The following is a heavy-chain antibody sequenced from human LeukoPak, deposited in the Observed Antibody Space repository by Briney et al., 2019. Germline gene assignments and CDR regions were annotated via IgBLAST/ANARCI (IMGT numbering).Heavy chain of an antibody. V-gene: IGHV4-59*11. CDR1: GGSIKSHY. J-gene: IGHJ4*02. CDR3: ATSLYGDYEADY. CDR2: VYYSGTT. D-gene: IGHD5-12*01. Sequence: SETLSLACTVSGGSIKSHYYTWIRQPPGKGLEWIGYVYYSGTTSYNPSLESRVSISDDTSKNQVFLWLTSVTAADTAVYYCATSLYGDYEADYWGPGILVTVSS.